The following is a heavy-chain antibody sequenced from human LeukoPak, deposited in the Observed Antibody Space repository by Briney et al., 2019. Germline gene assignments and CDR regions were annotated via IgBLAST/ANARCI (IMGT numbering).Heavy chain of an antibody. CDR3: AKVKSLPYSSSWYVGFQH. CDR1: GFTFSSYA. J-gene: IGHJ1*01. Sequence: PGGSLRLSCAASGFTFSSYAMSWVRQAPGKGLEWVSAISGSGGSTYYADSVKGRFTISRDNAKNTLYLQMNSLRAEDTAVYYCAKVKSLPYSSSWYVGFQHWGQGTLVTVSS. D-gene: IGHD6-13*01. CDR2: ISGSGGST. V-gene: IGHV3-23*01.